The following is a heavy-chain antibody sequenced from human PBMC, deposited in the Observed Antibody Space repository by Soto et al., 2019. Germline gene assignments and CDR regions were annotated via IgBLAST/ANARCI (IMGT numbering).Heavy chain of an antibody. Sequence: QVRLVQSGAEVKKPGASVKVSCKASGYTFTSYGSSWVRQAPGQGLEWLGWISAYNGNTNYAQKLQGRVTMTTETSTSTAYMELRSLRSDDTAVYYCARMWVHDILTGYYIIGMDVWGQGTTVTVSS. V-gene: IGHV1-18*01. D-gene: IGHD3-9*01. CDR1: GYTFTSYG. CDR2: ISAYNGNT. J-gene: IGHJ6*02. CDR3: ARMWVHDILTGYYIIGMDV.